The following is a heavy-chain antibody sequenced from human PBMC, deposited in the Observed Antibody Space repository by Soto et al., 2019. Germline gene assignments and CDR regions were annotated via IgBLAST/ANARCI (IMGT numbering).Heavy chain of an antibody. D-gene: IGHD3-10*01. CDR1: GGSISSSIYY. Sequence: LSLTCTVSGGSISSSIYYWGWIRQPPGKGLEWIGSIYYSGSTYYNPSLKSRVTISVDSSKNQFSLKLSSVTAADTAVYYCARHYGYGSGSYYYYYGMDVWGQGTTVTVSS. J-gene: IGHJ6*02. V-gene: IGHV4-39*01. CDR2: IYYSGST. CDR3: ARHYGYGSGSYYYYYGMDV.